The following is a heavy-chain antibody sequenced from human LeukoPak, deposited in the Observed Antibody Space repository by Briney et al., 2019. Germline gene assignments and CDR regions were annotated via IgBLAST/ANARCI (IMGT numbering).Heavy chain of an antibody. Sequence: PSETLSLSCGVSGGSFSGYFWTWIRQTPGRGLEWIGETNHRGSTNYNPSLRGRVTLSVDTSKNHFSLKLSSVTAADTAVYYCARAPRGMVRGVTVVYYYYYYMDVWGKGTTVTVSS. CDR1: GGSFSGYF. CDR3: ARAPRGMVRGVTVVYYYYYYMDV. CDR2: TNHRGST. V-gene: IGHV4-34*01. D-gene: IGHD3-10*01. J-gene: IGHJ6*03.